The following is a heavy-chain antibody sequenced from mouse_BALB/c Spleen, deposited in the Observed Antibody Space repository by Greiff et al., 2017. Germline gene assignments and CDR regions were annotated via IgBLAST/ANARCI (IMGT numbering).Heavy chain of an antibody. V-gene: IGHV5-6-5*01. D-gene: IGHD1-1*01. Sequence: EVKLVESGGGLVKPGGSLKLSCAASGFTFSSYAMSWVRQTPEKRLEWVASISSGGSTYYPDSVKGRFTISRDNARNILYLQMSSLRSEDTAMYYCARGGTTKFAYWGQGTLVTVSA. J-gene: IGHJ3*01. CDR3: ARGGTTKFAY. CDR2: ISSGGST. CDR1: GFTFSSYA.